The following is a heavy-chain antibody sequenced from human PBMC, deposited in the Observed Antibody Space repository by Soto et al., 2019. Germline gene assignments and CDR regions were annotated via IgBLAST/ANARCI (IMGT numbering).Heavy chain of an antibody. J-gene: IGHJ4*02. CDR1: GFSLTGSGVG. Sequence: QITLKESGPTLVKPTQTLTLTCTFSGFSLTGSGVGVGWIRQPPGKALEWLALIYWDDDKRYSPSLKSRLTIXKAISXXQVALTVTKMDPVDTATYYCARFLWSDTSLYSFDYWGQGTLVTVSS. CDR2: IYWDDDK. V-gene: IGHV2-5*02. CDR3: ARFLWSDTSLYSFDY. D-gene: IGHD3-3*01.